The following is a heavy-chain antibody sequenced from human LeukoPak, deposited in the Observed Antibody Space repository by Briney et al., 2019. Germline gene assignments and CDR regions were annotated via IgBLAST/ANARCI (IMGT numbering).Heavy chain of an antibody. V-gene: IGHV4-31*03. CDR1: GGSINSGGYY. J-gene: IGHJ4*02. Sequence: SETLSLTCTVSGGSINSGGYYWSWIRQHPGKGLEWIGYIYYSGSTYYNPSLKSRVTISVDTSKNQFSLKLSSVTAADTAVYYCARVFFYYFDYWGQGTLVTVSS. D-gene: IGHD2-21*01. CDR2: IYYSGST. CDR3: ARVFFYYFDY.